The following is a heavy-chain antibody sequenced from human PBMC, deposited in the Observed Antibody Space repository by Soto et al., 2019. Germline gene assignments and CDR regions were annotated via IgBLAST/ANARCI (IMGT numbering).Heavy chain of an antibody. V-gene: IGHV3-23*01. J-gene: IGHJ5*02. Sequence: GGSLRLSCAASGYTFSSYAMSWVRQAPGKGLEWVSAISGSGGSTYYADSVKGRFTISRDNSKNTLYLQMNSLRAEDTAVYYCAKFFSGAAAGTGFDPWGQGTLVTVSS. D-gene: IGHD6-13*01. CDR3: AKFFSGAAAGTGFDP. CDR1: GYTFSSYA. CDR2: ISGSGGST.